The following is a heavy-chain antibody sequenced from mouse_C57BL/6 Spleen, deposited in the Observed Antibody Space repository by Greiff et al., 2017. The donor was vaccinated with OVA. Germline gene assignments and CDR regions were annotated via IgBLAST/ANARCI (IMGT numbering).Heavy chain of an antibody. V-gene: IGHV1-85*01. CDR3: ARSGITTVVAYYFDY. Sequence: QVQLQQSGPELVKPGASVKLSCKASGYTFTSYDINWVKRRPGQGLEWIGWIYPRDGSTKYNEKFKGKATLTVDTSSSTAYMELHSLTSEDSAVYFCARSGITTVVAYYFDYWGQGTTLTVSS. J-gene: IGHJ2*01. CDR1: GYTFTSYD. CDR2: IYPRDGST. D-gene: IGHD1-1*01.